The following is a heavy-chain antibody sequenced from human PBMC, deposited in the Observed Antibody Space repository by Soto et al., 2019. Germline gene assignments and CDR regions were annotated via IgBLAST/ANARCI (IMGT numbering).Heavy chain of an antibody. D-gene: IGHD3-22*01. CDR1: GFTFSSYA. V-gene: IGHV3-23*01. Sequence: EVQLLESGGGLVQPGGSLRLSCAASGFTFSSYAMSWVRQAPGKGLEWVSAISGSGGSTYYADSVKGRFTISRDNSNNSLYLQMNSLRAEDTAVYYCAKDLDYYDSSGYSTEYFQHWGQGTLVTVSS. CDR3: AKDLDYYDSSGYSTEYFQH. J-gene: IGHJ1*01. CDR2: ISGSGGST.